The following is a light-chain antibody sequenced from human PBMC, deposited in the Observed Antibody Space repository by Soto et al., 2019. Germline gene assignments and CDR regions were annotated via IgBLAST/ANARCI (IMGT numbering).Light chain of an antibody. CDR1: PRFSSY. V-gene: IGKV3-11*01. J-gene: IGKJ5*01. Sequence: EIVLTQSAATVSLTAVERATLSCTASPRFSSYLAWYQQKPGPAPRPLIHDSSNRAAGIPARFSARGSGTDFTLFISNLEPEDSAVYYCQHRSNWPPITFGQGTRLEMK. CDR3: QHRSNWPPIT. CDR2: DSS.